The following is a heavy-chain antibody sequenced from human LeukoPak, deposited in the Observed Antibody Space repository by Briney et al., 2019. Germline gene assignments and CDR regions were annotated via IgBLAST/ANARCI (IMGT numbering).Heavy chain of an antibody. J-gene: IGHJ4*02. CDR3: ARGYSSSWNYFDY. Sequence: SETLSLTCTVSGGSISSYYWSWIRQPPGKGLEWIGYISDTGSTNYNPSLKSRATISIDTSKNQFSLKLSSVTAADTAVYYCARGYSSSWNYFDYWGQGTLVTVSS. V-gene: IGHV4-59*01. D-gene: IGHD6-13*01. CDR1: GGSISSYY. CDR2: ISDTGST.